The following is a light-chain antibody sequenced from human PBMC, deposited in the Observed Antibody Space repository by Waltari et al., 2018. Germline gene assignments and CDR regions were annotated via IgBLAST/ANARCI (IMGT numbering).Light chain of an antibody. J-gene: IGKJ3*01. CDR1: QSVSSNF. Sequence: EIVLTQSPGTLSSAPGERAPISCRASQSVSSNFLAWYQQKPGQAPRLLIYGASSRATGIPDRFSGSGSGTDFTLTISRLEPEDFAVYYCQQYGSSPGIAFGPGTKLDIK. CDR2: GAS. CDR3: QQYGSSPGIA. V-gene: IGKV3-20*01.